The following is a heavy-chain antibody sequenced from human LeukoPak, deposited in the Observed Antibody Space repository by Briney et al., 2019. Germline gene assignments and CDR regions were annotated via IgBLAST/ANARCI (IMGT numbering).Heavy chain of an antibody. D-gene: IGHD5-18*01. Sequence: GGSLRLSCAASGFTFSSYGMHWVRQAPGKGLEGVAVIWYDGSNKYYADSVKGRFTISRDNSKNTLYLQMNSLRAEDTAVYYCARSKLWLHYFDYWGQGTLVTVSS. J-gene: IGHJ4*02. V-gene: IGHV3-33*01. CDR3: ARSKLWLHYFDY. CDR2: IWYDGSNK. CDR1: GFTFSSYG.